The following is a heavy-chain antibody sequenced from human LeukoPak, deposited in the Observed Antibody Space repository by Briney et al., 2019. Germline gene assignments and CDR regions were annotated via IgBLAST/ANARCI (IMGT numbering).Heavy chain of an antibody. CDR1: GYTFTGYY. CDR2: MNPDSGNT. CDR3: TRGSHRGYCTTSDCYTVDF. Sequence: ASVKVSCKASGYTFTGYYMHWVRQAPGQGLEWMGWMNPDSGNTGCAQKFQGRVTMTRNTSINTAYMELGGLTSDDTAIYFCTRGSHRGYCTTSDCYTVDFWGQGTLVSVSS. J-gene: IGHJ4*02. V-gene: IGHV1-8*02. D-gene: IGHD2-8*01.